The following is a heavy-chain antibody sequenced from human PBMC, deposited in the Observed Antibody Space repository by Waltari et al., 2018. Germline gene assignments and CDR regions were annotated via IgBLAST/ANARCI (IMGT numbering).Heavy chain of an antibody. CDR2: IKQDGGEK. CDR1: GFTFSTYY. J-gene: IGHJ3*02. Sequence: EVQLLESGGGLVHPGGSLRLSCAASGFTFSTYYMTWVRQAPGKGLEWVANIKQDGGEKYYVDSVKGRFTISRDNAKNSLYLQMNSLRAEDTALYFCARGVLGNAFDIWGQGTMVTVSS. V-gene: IGHV3-7*01. CDR3: ARGVLGNAFDI. D-gene: IGHD1-26*01.